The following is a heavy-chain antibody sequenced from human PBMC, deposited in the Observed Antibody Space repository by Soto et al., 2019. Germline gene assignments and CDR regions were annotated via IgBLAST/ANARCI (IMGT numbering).Heavy chain of an antibody. CDR2: IGTSGKTI. CDR3: ARDPAIYSGKFDYGLDV. CDR1: GFTFSSYE. Sequence: GGSLRLSCAVSGFTFSSYEMNWVRQAPGKGLEWVSYIGTSGKTIYYADSVRGRFTISRDNAKNSLYLQMNSLRAEDTAVYFCARDPAIYSGKFDYGLDVWGRGT. D-gene: IGHD4-4*01. J-gene: IGHJ6*02. V-gene: IGHV3-48*03.